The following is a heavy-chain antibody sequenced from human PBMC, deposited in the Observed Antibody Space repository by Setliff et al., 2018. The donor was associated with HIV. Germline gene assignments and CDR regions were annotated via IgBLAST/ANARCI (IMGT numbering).Heavy chain of an antibody. Sequence: GGSLRLSCVASGFTFNNAWMNWVRQAPGKGLEWLGRIKKSSDGGKTDDASPVKGRFTISRDDSKNTLYLQMNGLKTEDTGVYFCATDNGPSYSMDIWGQGTTVTVSS. D-gene: IGHD2-21*01. J-gene: IGHJ6*02. CDR3: ATDNGPSYSMDI. V-gene: IGHV3-15*01. CDR1: GFTFNNAW. CDR2: IKKSSDGGKT.